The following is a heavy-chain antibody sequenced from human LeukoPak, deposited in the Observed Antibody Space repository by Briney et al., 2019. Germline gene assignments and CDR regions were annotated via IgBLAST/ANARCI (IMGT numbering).Heavy chain of an antibody. Sequence: PGGSLRLSCAASGFTFSSYAMSWVRQAPGKGLEWVSAISGSGGSTYYADSVKGRFTISRDNSKNTLYLQMNSLRAEDTAVYYCAIPHSGYCSGGSCYGDYWGQGTLVTVSS. CDR3: AIPHSGYCSGGSCYGDY. CDR1: GFTFSSYA. V-gene: IGHV3-23*01. J-gene: IGHJ4*02. CDR2: ISGSGGST. D-gene: IGHD2-15*01.